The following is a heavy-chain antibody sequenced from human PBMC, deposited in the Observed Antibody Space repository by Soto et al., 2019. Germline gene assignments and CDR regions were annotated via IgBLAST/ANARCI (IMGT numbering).Heavy chain of an antibody. J-gene: IGHJ4*02. CDR3: ARTGGGMAARPLEY. Sequence: QVQLVQSGGEVKKPGASVEVSCRTSGYMFTTYCMSWVRQAPGQGLEWMAWISAYNGNKKYAQKFQGRVPMTTATSTSTVSMELRNLTSDDTGTYFCARTGGGMAARPLEYWGQGTLVTVSS. D-gene: IGHD6-6*01. V-gene: IGHV1-18*04. CDR2: ISAYNGNK. CDR1: GYMFTTYC.